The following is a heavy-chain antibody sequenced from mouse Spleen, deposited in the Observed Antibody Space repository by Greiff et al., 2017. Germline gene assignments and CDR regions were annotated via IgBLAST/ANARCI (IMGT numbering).Heavy chain of an antibody. D-gene: IGHD2-4*01. CDR2: ISNGGGST. J-gene: IGHJ3*01. V-gene: IGHV5-12*02. CDR1: GFTFSDYY. Sequence: EVMLVESGGGLVQPGGSLKLSCATSGFTFSDYYMYWVRQTPEKRLEWVAYISNGGGSTYYPDTVKGRFTISRDNAKNTLYLQMSRLKSEDTAMYYCARDGIGLRRAWFAYWGQGTLVTVSA. CDR3: ARDGIGLRRAWFAY.